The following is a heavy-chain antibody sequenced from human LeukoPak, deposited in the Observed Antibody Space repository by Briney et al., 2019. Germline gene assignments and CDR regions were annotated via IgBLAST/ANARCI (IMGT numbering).Heavy chain of an antibody. D-gene: IGHD6-19*01. Sequence: GGSLRLSCAASGFTFSSYSMNWVRQAPGKGLEWVSSISSSSSYIYYADSVKGRFTISRDNAKNSLYLQMNSLRAEDTAVYYCARPRYSGWESPDYWGQGTLVTVS. CDR2: ISSSSSYI. CDR3: ARPRYSGWESPDY. CDR1: GFTFSSYS. J-gene: IGHJ4*02. V-gene: IGHV3-21*01.